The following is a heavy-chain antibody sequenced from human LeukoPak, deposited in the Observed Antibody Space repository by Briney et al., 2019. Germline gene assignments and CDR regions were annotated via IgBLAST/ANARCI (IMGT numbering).Heavy chain of an antibody. V-gene: IGHV3-21*01. CDR1: GFTFSSYS. CDR2: ISSSSSYI. J-gene: IGHJ4*02. D-gene: IGHD1-26*01. CDR3: AREYGGSYFFDY. Sequence: PGGSLRLSCAASGFTFSSYSMNWVRQAPGKGLEWVSSISSSSSYIYYADSVKGRFTISRDNAKNSLYLQMNSLRAEDTAVYYCAREYGGSYFFDYWGQGTLVTVSS.